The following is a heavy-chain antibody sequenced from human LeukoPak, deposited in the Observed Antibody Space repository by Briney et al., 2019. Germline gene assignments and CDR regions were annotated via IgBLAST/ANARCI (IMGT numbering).Heavy chain of an antibody. V-gene: IGHV3-30-3*01. Sequence: GRSLRLSCAASGFTFSSYAMHWVRQAPGKGLEWVAVISYDGSNKYYADSVKGRFTISRDNSKNTLYPQMNSLRAEDTAVYYCARVGQQLVLDYWGQGTLVTVSS. J-gene: IGHJ4*02. CDR3: ARVGQQLVLDY. D-gene: IGHD6-13*01. CDR2: ISYDGSNK. CDR1: GFTFSSYA.